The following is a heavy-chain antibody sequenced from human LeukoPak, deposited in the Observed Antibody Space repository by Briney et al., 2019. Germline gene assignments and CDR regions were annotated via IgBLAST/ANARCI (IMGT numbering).Heavy chain of an antibody. Sequence: SETLSLTCTVSGGSISGYYWNWIRQPPGKGLEWIGSIYYSGSTYYDPSLKSRVTISVDTSKNQFSLKLSSVTAADTAVYYCARVRVVVPAASRGRFDPWGQGTLVTVSS. CDR2: IYYSGST. D-gene: IGHD2-2*01. J-gene: IGHJ5*02. CDR1: GGSISGYY. CDR3: ARVRVVVPAASRGRFDP. V-gene: IGHV4-39*07.